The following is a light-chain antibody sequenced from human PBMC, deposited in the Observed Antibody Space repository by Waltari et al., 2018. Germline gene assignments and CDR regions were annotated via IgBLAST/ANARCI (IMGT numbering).Light chain of an antibody. CDR3: QQYNSYPLT. V-gene: IGKV1-5*03. Sequence: DIQMTQSPSPLSASVGHRVTITCRASQNINSWLAWYQQKPGKAPKFLIYNASSLESGVPSRFSGSGSGTEFTLTISSLQPDDFGTYYCQQYNSYPLTFGQGTKVEIK. CDR1: QNINSW. J-gene: IGKJ1*01. CDR2: NAS.